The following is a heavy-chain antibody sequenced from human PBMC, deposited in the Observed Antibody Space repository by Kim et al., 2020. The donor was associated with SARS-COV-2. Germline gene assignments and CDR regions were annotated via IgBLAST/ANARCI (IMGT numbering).Heavy chain of an antibody. CDR1: GFTFSDYY. CDR2: ISSSSSYT. V-gene: IGHV3-11*05. D-gene: IGHD3-16*02. J-gene: IGHJ4*02. CDR3: ARDTYYDYVWGSYRYTTYFDY. Sequence: GGSLRLSCAASGFTFSDYYMSWIRQAPGKGLEWVSYISSSSSYTNYADSVKGRFTISRDNAKNSLYLQMNSLRAEDTAVYYCARDTYYDYVWGSYRYTTYFDYWGQGTLVTVSS.